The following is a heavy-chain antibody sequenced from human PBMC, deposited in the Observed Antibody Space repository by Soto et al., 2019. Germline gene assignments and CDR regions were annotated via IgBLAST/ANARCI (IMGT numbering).Heavy chain of an antibody. J-gene: IGHJ3*02. V-gene: IGHV3-23*01. Sequence: VQLLESGGGLVQHGGSLRLSCAASGFTFSSYAMSWVRQAPGKGLEWVSAISGSGGSTYYADSVKGRFTISRDNSKNTLYLQMNSLRAEDTAVYYCAKDRITIFGVVLSPHDAFDIWGQGTMVTVSS. CDR3: AKDRITIFGVVLSPHDAFDI. D-gene: IGHD3-3*01. CDR2: ISGSGGST. CDR1: GFTFSSYA.